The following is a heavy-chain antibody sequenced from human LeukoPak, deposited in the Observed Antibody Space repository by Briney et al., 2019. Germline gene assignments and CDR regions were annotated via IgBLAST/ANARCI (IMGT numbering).Heavy chain of an antibody. CDR1: GGSISSGDYY. Sequence: SETLSLTCTVSGGSISSGDYYWSWIRQPPGKGLEWIGDIYYRGSTYYNPSLKSRVTISVDTSKNQFSLKLSSVTAADTAVYYCARVVTQTRRLDYWGQGTLVTVSS. CDR3: ARVVTQTRRLDY. J-gene: IGHJ4*02. V-gene: IGHV4-30-4*01. CDR2: IYYRGST.